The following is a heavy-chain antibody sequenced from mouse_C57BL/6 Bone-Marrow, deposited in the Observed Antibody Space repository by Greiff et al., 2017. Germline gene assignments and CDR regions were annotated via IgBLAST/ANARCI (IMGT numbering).Heavy chain of an antibody. V-gene: IGHV1-55*01. CDR1: GYTFPSSW. Sequence: VQLQQPGAELVKPGASVKMSCKASGYTFPSSWITWVKQRPGQGLAWIGDIYPGSGSTNYNEKFKSTATLTVDTSSSTAYMQLSSLTSEDSAVYYCARCYYGNYYYWGQGTTLTVSS. CDR3: ARCYYGNYYY. CDR2: IYPGSGST. J-gene: IGHJ2*01. D-gene: IGHD2-1*01.